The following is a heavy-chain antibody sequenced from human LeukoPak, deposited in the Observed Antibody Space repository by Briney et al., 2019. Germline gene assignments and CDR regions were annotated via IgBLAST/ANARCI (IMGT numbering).Heavy chain of an antibody. J-gene: IGHJ4*02. CDR1: GFTFSSYS. V-gene: IGHV3-21*01. CDR2: ISSSSSYI. CDR3: ARGITSGGVIVTY. D-gene: IGHD3-16*02. Sequence: GGSLRLSCAASGFTFSSYSMNWVRQAPGKGLGWVSSISSSSSYIYYADSVKGRFTISRDNAKNSLYLQMNSLRAEDTAVYYCARGITSGGVIVTYWGQGTLVTVSS.